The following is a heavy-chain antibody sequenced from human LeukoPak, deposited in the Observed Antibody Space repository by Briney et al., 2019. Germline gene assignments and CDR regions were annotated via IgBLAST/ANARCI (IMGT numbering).Heavy chain of an antibody. Sequence: PGGSLRLSCAASGFTFTSFWMSWLRQAPGKGLEWVANVKEDGSEKYYVDSVKGRFTISRDNAKNSLYLQMNSLRAEDTAVYYCATYVSGAYWYFDLWGRGALVTASS. J-gene: IGHJ2*01. CDR2: VKEDGSEK. D-gene: IGHD3-10*02. CDR1: GFTFTSFW. V-gene: IGHV3-7*01. CDR3: ATYVSGAYWYFDL.